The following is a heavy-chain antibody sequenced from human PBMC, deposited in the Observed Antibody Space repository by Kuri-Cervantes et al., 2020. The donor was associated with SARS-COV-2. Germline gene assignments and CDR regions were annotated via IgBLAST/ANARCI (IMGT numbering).Heavy chain of an antibody. D-gene: IGHD3-22*01. CDR2: INHSGST. V-gene: IGHV4-34*01. CDR1: GFTFSSYG. Sequence: GSLRLSCAASGFTFSSYGMHWVRQAPGKGLEWIGEINHSGSTNYNPSLKSRVTISVDTSKNQFSLKLSSVTAADTAVYYCARGPSYYDSSGLDPSYFDYWGQGTLVTVSS. J-gene: IGHJ4*02. CDR3: ARGPSYYDSSGLDPSYFDY.